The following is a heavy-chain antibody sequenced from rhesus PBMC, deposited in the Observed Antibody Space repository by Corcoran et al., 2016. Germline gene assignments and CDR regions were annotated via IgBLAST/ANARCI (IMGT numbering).Heavy chain of an antibody. J-gene: IGHJ5-2*01. CDR3: ARRDF. V-gene: IGHV4-99*01. Sequence: QVQLQESGPGLVKPSETLSLTCAVSSYSITSGYAWGWIRQPPGKGLEDIGYINNRGSTYYNPSLKSRVTISKDTSKNQFSLKLSSVTAADTAVYYCARRDFWGQGVLVTVSS. CDR1: SYSITSGYA. CDR2: INNRGST.